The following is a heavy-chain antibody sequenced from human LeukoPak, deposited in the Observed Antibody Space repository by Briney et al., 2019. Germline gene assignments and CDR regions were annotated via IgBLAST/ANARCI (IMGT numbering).Heavy chain of an antibody. D-gene: IGHD2-2*01. CDR1: GFTVSNNY. Sequence: GESLRLSCAASGFTVSNNYMSWVRQAPGKGLEWVSLIYTGGATFYADSVKGRFTISRDDSKNTLYLQMTSLRVEDTAIYYCAKFWPAAASYYFDYWGQGTLVTVSS. V-gene: IGHV3-66*01. CDR3: AKFWPAAASYYFDY. CDR2: IYTGGAT. J-gene: IGHJ4*02.